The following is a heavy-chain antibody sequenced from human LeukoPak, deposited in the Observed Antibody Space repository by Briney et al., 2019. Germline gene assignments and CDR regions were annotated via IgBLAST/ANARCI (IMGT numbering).Heavy chain of an antibody. Sequence: SVKVSCKASGGTFSSYAISWVRQAPGQGLEWMGGIIPIFGTANYPQKFQGRVTITADESTSTAYMELSSLRSEDTTVYYCARDSVGTTGYFDWLSAQYYFDYWGQGTLVTVSS. CDR2: IIPIFGTA. V-gene: IGHV1-69*13. J-gene: IGHJ4*02. CDR3: ARDSVGTTGYFDWLSAQYYFDY. D-gene: IGHD3-9*01. CDR1: GGTFSSYA.